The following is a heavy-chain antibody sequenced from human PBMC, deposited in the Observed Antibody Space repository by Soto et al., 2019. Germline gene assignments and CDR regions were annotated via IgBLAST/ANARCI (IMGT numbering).Heavy chain of an antibody. Sequence: GGSLRLSCAASGFTVSSNYMSWVRQAPGKGLEWVSVIYRGGSTYYADSVKGRFTISRDSSKNTVYLQMNSLRVEDTAVYYCARPSNYSFTSGIDVWGQGTTVTVSS. CDR1: GFTVSSNY. V-gene: IGHV3-53*01. CDR2: IYRGGST. CDR3: ARPSNYSFTSGIDV. D-gene: IGHD4-4*01. J-gene: IGHJ6*02.